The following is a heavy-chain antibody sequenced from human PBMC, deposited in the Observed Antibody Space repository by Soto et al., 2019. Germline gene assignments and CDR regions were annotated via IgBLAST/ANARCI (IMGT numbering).Heavy chain of an antibody. CDR2: IIPIFGTA. J-gene: IGHJ1*01. V-gene: IGHV1-69*01. Sequence: QVQLVQSGAEVKKPGSSVKVSCKASGGTFSSYAISWVRQAPGQGLEWMGGIIPIFGTANYAQKFQGSVTITEDESTRTACMELSSLSSDDTDVYYFATRPIAVAGGRHEYFQPWGQGTLVTVAS. CDR1: GGTFSSYA. CDR3: ATRPIAVAGGRHEYFQP. D-gene: IGHD6-19*01.